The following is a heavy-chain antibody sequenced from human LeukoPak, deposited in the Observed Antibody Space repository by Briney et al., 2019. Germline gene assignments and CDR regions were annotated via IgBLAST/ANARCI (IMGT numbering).Heavy chain of an antibody. D-gene: IGHD3/OR15-3a*01. CDR3: ARQTGSGLFILP. Sequence: SETLSLTCSVSGVSISGSNSYWGWIRQPPGKGLEWIGSIYYTGNTYYNASLKSQVSISIDTSKNQFSLRLTSVTAADTAVYFCARQTGSGLFILPGGQGTLVTVSS. J-gene: IGHJ4*02. CDR1: GVSISGSNSY. V-gene: IGHV4-39*01. CDR2: IYYTGNT.